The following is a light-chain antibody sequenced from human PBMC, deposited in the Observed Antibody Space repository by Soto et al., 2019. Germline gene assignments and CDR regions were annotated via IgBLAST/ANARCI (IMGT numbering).Light chain of an antibody. CDR3: QQYNSYST. Sequence: DIQMTQSPSTLSGSVGDRVTITCRASQTISSWLAWYQQKPGKAPKLLIYKASTLKSGVPSRFSGSGSGTEFTLTISSLQPEDFATYYCQQYNSYSTFGQGKRVEIK. J-gene: IGKJ5*01. CDR1: QTISSW. V-gene: IGKV1-5*03. CDR2: KAS.